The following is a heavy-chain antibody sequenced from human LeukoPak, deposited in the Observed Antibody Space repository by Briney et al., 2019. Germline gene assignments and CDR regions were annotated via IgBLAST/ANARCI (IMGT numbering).Heavy chain of an antibody. V-gene: IGHV1-18*04. CDR3: ARVGASAYCGGDCSSNWFDP. Sequence: ASVKVSCKASGYTFTSYGISWVRQAPGQGLEWMGWISAYNGKTNYAQKLQGRVTMTTDTSTSTAYMELRSLRSDDTAVYYCARVGASAYCGGDCSSNWFDPWGQGTLVTVSS. CDR1: GYTFTSYG. J-gene: IGHJ5*02. D-gene: IGHD2-21*02. CDR2: ISAYNGKT.